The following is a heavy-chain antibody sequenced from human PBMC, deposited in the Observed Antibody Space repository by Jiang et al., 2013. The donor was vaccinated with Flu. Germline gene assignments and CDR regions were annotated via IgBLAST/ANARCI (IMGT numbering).Heavy chain of an antibody. V-gene: IGHV4-59*01. J-gene: IGHJ4*02. Sequence: LLKPSETLSLTCTVSGGSISSYYWSWIRQPPGKGLEWIGYIYYSGSTNYNPSLKSRVTISVDTSKNQFSLKLSSVTAADTAVYYCASSNQPYSSGWFFFDYVGPGNPGHRLL. CDR3: ASSNQPYSSGWFFFDY. CDR1: GGSISSYY. CDR2: IYYSGST. D-gene: IGHD6-19*01.